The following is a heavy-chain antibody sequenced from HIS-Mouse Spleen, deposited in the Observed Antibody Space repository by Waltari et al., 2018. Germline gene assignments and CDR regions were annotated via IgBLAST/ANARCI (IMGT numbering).Heavy chain of an antibody. V-gene: IGHV4-39*07. CDR3: ARDRELYFDY. Sequence: QLQLQESGPGLVKPSETLSLTCTVSGGSISSSSYYWGWIRQPPGKGLEWIGSIYYSGCTYSNPALKSRVTISVDTSKNQFSLKLSSVTAADTAVYYCARDRELYFDYWGQGTLVTVSS. CDR2: IYYSGCT. J-gene: IGHJ4*02. D-gene: IGHD1-26*01. CDR1: GGSISSSSYY.